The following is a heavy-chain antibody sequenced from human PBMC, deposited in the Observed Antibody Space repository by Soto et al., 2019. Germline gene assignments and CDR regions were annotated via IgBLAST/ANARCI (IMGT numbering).Heavy chain of an antibody. J-gene: IGHJ4*02. Sequence: EVLLLESGGGLVQPGGSLRLSCAASGFTFSNYAVNWVRQAPGKGLEWVSTIYGGGDGTHYADSVKGRFTISRDNSKNTLYLQMNTLRAEDTAVYYCAKNRGHESPYYSDSWGQGTLVTVSS. CDR2: IYGGGDGT. CDR3: AKNRGHESPYYSDS. CDR1: GFTFSNYA. V-gene: IGHV3-23*01.